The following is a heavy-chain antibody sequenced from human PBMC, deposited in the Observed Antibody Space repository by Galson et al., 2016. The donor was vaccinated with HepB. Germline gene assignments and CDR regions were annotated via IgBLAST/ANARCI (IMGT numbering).Heavy chain of an antibody. CDR2: ISFDGRNG. Sequence: SLRLSCAASGFDFNDSSMHWVRQSPGKGLEWVAGISFDGRNGYYADSVKGRFIISRDSSKKTVHLQMNSLRSKDTAVYYCARSAAGRPVTSTLAWGQGILVTVSS. J-gene: IGHJ5*02. CDR3: ARSAAGRPVTSTLA. V-gene: IGHV3-30-3*01. D-gene: IGHD4-17*01. CDR1: GFDFNDSS.